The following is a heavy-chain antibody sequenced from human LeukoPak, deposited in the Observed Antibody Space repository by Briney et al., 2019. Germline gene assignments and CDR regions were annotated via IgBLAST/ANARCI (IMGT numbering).Heavy chain of an antibody. J-gene: IGHJ4*02. CDR3: VYCSSTTCYMARPYY. CDR2: INHSGST. D-gene: IGHD2-2*02. Sequence: SETLSLTCAVYGGSFSGYYWSWIRQPPGKGLEWIGEINHSGSTNYNLSLKSRVTILVDTSKNQVSLELSSVTAADTAVYYCVYCSSTTCYMARPYYWGQGTLVTVSS. V-gene: IGHV4-34*01. CDR1: GGSFSGYY.